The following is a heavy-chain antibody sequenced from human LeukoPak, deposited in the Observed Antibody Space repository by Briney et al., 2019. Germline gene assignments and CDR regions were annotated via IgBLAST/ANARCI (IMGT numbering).Heavy chain of an antibody. V-gene: IGHV3-23*01. CDR1: GFTFSSYA. D-gene: IGHD3-22*01. Sequence: GGSLRLSCAASGFTFSSYAMSWVRQAPGKGLEWVSAISGSGGSTYYADSVKGRFTISRDNSKDTLYLQMNSLRVEDTAMYYCAKGPFFYYDASGYNYFDSWGQGTLVTVSS. CDR3: AKGPFFYYDASGYNYFDS. J-gene: IGHJ4*02. CDR2: ISGSGGST.